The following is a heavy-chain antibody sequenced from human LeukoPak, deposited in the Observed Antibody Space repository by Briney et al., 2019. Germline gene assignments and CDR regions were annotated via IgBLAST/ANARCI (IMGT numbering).Heavy chain of an antibody. Sequence: PGGSLRLSCVASGFTFSSFGMSWVRQPPGKGLEWVASFDGIGGDTQYADSVKGRCPISRDNSKTTLYLQMNSLRAEDTAIYYCATPGTTGLGWAQFDYWGQGSLVTVSS. CDR3: ATPGTTGLGWAQFDY. V-gene: IGHV3-23*01. D-gene: IGHD2-8*02. J-gene: IGHJ4*02. CDR2: FDGIGGDT. CDR1: GFTFSSFG.